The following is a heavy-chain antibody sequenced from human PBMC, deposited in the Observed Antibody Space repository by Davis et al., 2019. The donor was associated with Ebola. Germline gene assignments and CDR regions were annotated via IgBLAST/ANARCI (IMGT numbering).Heavy chain of an antibody. V-gene: IGHV3-11*01. Sequence: PGGSLRLSCTASGFTFSDYYMSWIRQAPGKGLEWVSYISKSGDTIFYADSVKGRFTISKDTSKNTLYLQMDSLRVEDTAMYYCAKDRARGYSLQTFHYFDPWGQGTQVTVSS. CDR1: GFTFSDYY. J-gene: IGHJ5*02. CDR2: ISKSGDTI. D-gene: IGHD5-18*01. CDR3: AKDRARGYSLQTFHYFDP.